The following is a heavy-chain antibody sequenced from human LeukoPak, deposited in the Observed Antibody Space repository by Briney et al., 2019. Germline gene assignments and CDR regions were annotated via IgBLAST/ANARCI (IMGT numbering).Heavy chain of an antibody. CDR3: ARGDVIFEF. Sequence: SETLSLTCSVSGYTISSGYYWGWIRQPPGKGLEWIVSIYYGGITYYHPSFQSRVSISMGTSKNHFSLNLSSVTAADTAVYYCARGDVIFEFWGQGALVTVSS. CDR1: GYTISSGYY. V-gene: IGHV4-38-2*02. J-gene: IGHJ4*02. CDR2: IYYGGIT.